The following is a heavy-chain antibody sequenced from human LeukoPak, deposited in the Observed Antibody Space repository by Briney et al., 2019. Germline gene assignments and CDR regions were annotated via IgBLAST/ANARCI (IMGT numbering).Heavy chain of an antibody. CDR2: ISAYNGNT. V-gene: IGHV1-18*01. J-gene: IGHJ5*02. CDR1: GYTFTSYG. D-gene: IGHD2-15*01. CDR3: ARALGIVMVVAAIYEFDP. Sequence: VASVKVSCKASGYTFTSYGISWVRQAPGQGLEWMGWISAYNGNTNYAQKLQGRVTMTTDTSTSTAYMELRSLRSDDTAVYYCARALGIVMVVAAIYEFDPWGQGTLVTVSS.